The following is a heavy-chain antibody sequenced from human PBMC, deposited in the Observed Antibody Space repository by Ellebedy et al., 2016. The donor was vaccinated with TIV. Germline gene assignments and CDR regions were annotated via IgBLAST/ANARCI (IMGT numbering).Heavy chain of an antibody. CDR1: GGTFSSYA. Sequence: SVKVSXKASGGTFSSYAISWVRQAPGQGLEWMGGIIPIFGTANYAQKFQGRVTITADESTSTAYMELSSLRSEDTAVYYCARVFSGPLGFDYWGQGTLVTVSS. J-gene: IGHJ4*02. CDR3: ARVFSGPLGFDY. CDR2: IIPIFGTA. D-gene: IGHD6-19*01. V-gene: IGHV1-69*13.